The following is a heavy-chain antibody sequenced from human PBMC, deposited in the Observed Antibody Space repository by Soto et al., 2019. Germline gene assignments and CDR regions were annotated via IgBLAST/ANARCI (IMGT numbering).Heavy chain of an antibody. CDR2: IYYSGSI. CDR3: ARQRWRNGMDV. J-gene: IGHJ6*02. Sequence: SETLSLTCTVSGDSISSSYYYWGWIRQPPGKGLEWIGSIYYSGSIYYNPSLKSRVTISVDTSKNQFSLKLSSVTAADTAVYYCARQRWRNGMDVWGQGTTVTVSS. CDR1: GDSISSSYYY. V-gene: IGHV4-39*01. D-gene: IGHD4-17*01.